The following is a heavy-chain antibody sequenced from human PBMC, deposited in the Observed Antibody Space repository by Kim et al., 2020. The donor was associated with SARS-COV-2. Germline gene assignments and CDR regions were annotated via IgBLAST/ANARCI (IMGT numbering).Heavy chain of an antibody. J-gene: IGHJ2*01. CDR2: IRNKANNHAT. CDR3: TRRTGWYFDL. Sequence: GGSLRLSCAASGFTFSGSAIHWVRQASGKGLEWVGRIRNKANNHATIYAASVKGRFTISRDDYENTAYLQMNSLKTEDTAVYSCTRRTGWYFDLGGRGT. V-gene: IGHV3-73*01. CDR1: GFTFSGSA.